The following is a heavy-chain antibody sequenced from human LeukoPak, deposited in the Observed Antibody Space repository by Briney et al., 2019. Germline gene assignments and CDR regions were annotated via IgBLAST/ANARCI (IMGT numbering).Heavy chain of an antibody. CDR3: ARGRDQTNTGYCDH. D-gene: IGHD2-15*01. Sequence: ASVKVSCKASGYTFTSYDINWVRQATGQGLEWMGWMNPNSGNTGYAQKFQGRVTMTRNTSISTAYMELSSLRYEDTAVYYCARGRDQTNTGYCDHWGQGTLVTVSS. J-gene: IGHJ4*02. CDR1: GYTFTSYD. CDR2: MNPNSGNT. V-gene: IGHV1-8*01.